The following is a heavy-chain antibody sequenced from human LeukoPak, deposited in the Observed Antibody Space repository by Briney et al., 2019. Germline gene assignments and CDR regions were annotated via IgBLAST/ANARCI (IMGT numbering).Heavy chain of an antibody. CDR1: GFTFNSYA. CDR3: AARKVRGVWFYLDY. D-gene: IGHD3-10*01. CDR2: IYDDNT. V-gene: IGHV3-23*01. J-gene: IGHJ4*02. Sequence: PGGSLRLSCAASGFTFNSYAMTWVRQAPGKGLEWVSTIYDDNTYYADSVKGRFAISTDNSKNTLYLQMNSLRVEDTAVYFCAARKVRGVWFYLDYWGQGTLVTVSS.